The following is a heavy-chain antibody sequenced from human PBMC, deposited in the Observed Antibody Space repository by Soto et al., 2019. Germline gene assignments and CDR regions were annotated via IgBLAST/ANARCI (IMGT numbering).Heavy chain of an antibody. D-gene: IGHD3-10*01. CDR2: IYYSGST. V-gene: IGHV4-31*03. J-gene: IGHJ6*02. CDR3: ARAQRRFGELGLV. Sequence: SETLSLTCTVSGGSISSGGYYWSWIRQHPGKGLEWIGYIYYSGSTYYNPSLKSRVTISVDTSKNQFSLKLSSVTAADTAVYYCARAQRRFGELGLVWGQGTTVTVSS. CDR1: GGSISSGGYY.